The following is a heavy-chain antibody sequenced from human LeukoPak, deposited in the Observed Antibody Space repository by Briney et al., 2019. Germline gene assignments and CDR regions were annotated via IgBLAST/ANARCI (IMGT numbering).Heavy chain of an antibody. V-gene: IGHV3-43*01. CDR1: GLTFGDYT. D-gene: IGHD1-26*01. J-gene: IGHJ4*02. Sequence: GGSLRLSCAASGLTFGDYTMNWVRQAPGKGLEWVALISRNGVATKYADSVKGRFTISRDNAKNSLYLQMNSLRAEDTAVYYCARDGRYSGGFDNWGQGTLVTVSS. CDR3: ARDGRYSGGFDN. CDR2: ISRNGVAT.